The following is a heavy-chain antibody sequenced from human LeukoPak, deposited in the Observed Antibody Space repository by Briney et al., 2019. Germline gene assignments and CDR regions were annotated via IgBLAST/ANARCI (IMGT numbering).Heavy chain of an antibody. CDR2: IHYSGST. D-gene: IGHD6-13*01. Sequence: SETLSLTCTVSGVSINSYYWSWIRQPPGRGLKWIGSIHYSGSTSYNPSLRSRVTISVDKSKNQFFLKLSSVTATDTAVYYCASSIAAAGKVDYWGQGTLVTVSS. V-gene: IGHV4-59*01. CDR3: ASSIAAAGKVDY. J-gene: IGHJ4*02. CDR1: GVSINSYY.